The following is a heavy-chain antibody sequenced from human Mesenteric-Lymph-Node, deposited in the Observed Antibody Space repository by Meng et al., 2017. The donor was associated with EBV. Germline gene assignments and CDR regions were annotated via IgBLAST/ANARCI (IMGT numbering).Heavy chain of an antibody. D-gene: IGHD3-10*01. J-gene: IGHJ4*02. CDR1: GYTFTSYA. V-gene: IGHV1-3*01. CDR3: ARDDSLYGSGSHDY. Sequence: GQLVQSGAEVNKPGASVKVSCKASGYTFTSYAMHWVRQAPGQRLEWMGWINAGNGNTKYSQKFQGRVTITRDTSASTAYMELSSLRSEDTAVYYCARDDSLYGSGSHDYWGQGTLVTVSS. CDR2: INAGNGNT.